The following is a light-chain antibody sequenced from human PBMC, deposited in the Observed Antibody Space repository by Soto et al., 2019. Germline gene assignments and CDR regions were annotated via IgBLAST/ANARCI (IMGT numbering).Light chain of an antibody. V-gene: IGLV2-14*01. CDR3: SSYTTASTQV. CDR2: EVS. CDR1: SSDVGGYDY. Sequence: QSALTQPASVSGSPGQSITLSCTGTSSDVGGYDYVYWYQHHPGKAPKLMIYEVSNRPSGISNRFSGSKSGNTASLTISGLQAEDEADYYCSSYTTASTQVFGGGTKLTVL. J-gene: IGLJ2*01.